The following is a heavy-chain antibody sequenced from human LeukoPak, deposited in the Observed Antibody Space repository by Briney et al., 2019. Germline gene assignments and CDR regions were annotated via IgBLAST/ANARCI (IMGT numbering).Heavy chain of an antibody. V-gene: IGHV1-2*02. D-gene: IGHD3-10*01. CDR3: ARGRTGFGARWFDP. J-gene: IGHJ5*02. CDR1: GYTFTGYY. CDR2: INPNSGDT. Sequence: GASVKVSCKASGYTFTGYYIHWVRQAPGQGLEWMGWINPNSGDTKYAQKFQGRVTMTRDTSISTAYMELSGLRSEDMAVYYCARGRTGFGARWFDPWGQGTLVTVSS.